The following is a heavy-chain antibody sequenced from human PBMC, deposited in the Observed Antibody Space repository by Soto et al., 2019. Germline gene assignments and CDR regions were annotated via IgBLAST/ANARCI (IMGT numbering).Heavy chain of an antibody. CDR2: MNPNSGNT. J-gene: IGHJ6*02. CDR3: ARCYWAIAADGTGIYYGMDV. V-gene: IGHV1-8*01. Sequence: ASVKVSCKASGYTFTSYDINWVRQATGQGLEWMGWMNPNSGNTGYAQKFQGRVTMTRNTSISTAYMELSSLRSEDTAVYYCARCYWAIAADGTGIYYGMDVWGQGTTVTVSS. CDR1: GYTFTSYD. D-gene: IGHD6-13*01.